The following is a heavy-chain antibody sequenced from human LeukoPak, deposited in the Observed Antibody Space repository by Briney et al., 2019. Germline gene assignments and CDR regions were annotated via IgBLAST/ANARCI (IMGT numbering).Heavy chain of an antibody. J-gene: IGHJ3*02. CDR2: IYSGGST. V-gene: IGHV3-66*01. D-gene: IGHD2-15*01. CDR3: ARGIAVVAAKGDAFDI. Sequence: GGSLRLSCAASGFTVSSNYMSWVRQAPGKGLEWVSVIYSGGSTYYADSVKGRFTISRDNSKNTLYLQMNSLRAEDTAVYYRARGIAVVAAKGDAFDIWGQGTMVTVSS. CDR1: GFTVSSNY.